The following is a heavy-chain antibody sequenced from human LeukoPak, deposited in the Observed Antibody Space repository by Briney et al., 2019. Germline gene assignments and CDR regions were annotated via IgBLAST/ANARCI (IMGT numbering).Heavy chain of an antibody. CDR2: INRDGSST. D-gene: IGHD1-7*01. CDR1: GFTFSSYW. Sequence: PGGSLRLSCAASGFTFSSYWMHWVRQAPGKGLVWVSRINRDGSSTSYADSVKGRFTISRDNAKNTLYLQMNSLRAEDTAVYYCARVRGWNYRYFDYWGQGTLVTVSS. J-gene: IGHJ4*02. CDR3: ARVRGWNYRYFDY. V-gene: IGHV3-74*01.